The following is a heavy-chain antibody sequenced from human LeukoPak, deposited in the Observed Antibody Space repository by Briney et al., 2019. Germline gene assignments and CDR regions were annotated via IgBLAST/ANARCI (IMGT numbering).Heavy chain of an antibody. CDR1: GYSISSGYY. V-gene: IGHV4-38-2*02. CDR2: IYHSGST. D-gene: IGHD5-12*01. CDR3: ARVGSGYDYFDY. J-gene: IGHJ4*02. Sequence: SETLSLTCTVSGYSISSGYYWGWIRQPPGNGLEWIGSIYHSGSTYYNPSLKSRVTISVDTSKNQFSLKLSSVTAADTAVYYCARVGSGYDYFDYWGQGTLVTVSS.